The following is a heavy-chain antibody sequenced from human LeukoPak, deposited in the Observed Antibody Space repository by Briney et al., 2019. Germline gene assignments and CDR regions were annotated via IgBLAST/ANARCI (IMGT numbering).Heavy chain of an antibody. J-gene: IGHJ4*02. D-gene: IGHD3-22*01. Sequence: GASVKVSCKASGYTFTSYGISWVRQAPGQGLEWMGWISAYNGNTNYAQKLQGRVTMTTDTSTRTAYMELRSLRSDDTAVYYCARLRGYYDSSGYYLWGQGTLVTVSS. V-gene: IGHV1-18*01. CDR3: ARLRGYYDSSGYYL. CDR2: ISAYNGNT. CDR1: GYTFTSYG.